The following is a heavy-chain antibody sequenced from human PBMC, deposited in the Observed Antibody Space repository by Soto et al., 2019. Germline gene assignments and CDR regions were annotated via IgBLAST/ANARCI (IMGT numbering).Heavy chain of an antibody. J-gene: IGHJ4*02. CDR3: VREREGDGYAEL. CDR1: GFTVSR. CDR2: IYSDFNT. Sequence: GGSLRLSCAACGFTVSRMSWLRQAPGKGLNWVSVIYSDFNTYYTDSVKGRFSISRDNSKNTVYLQMNSLRVEDTAIYYCVREREGDGYAELWGQGTLVTVSS. D-gene: IGHD5-12*01. V-gene: IGHV3-66*01.